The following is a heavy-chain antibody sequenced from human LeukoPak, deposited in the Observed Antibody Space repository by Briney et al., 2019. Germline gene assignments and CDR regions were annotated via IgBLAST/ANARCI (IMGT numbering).Heavy chain of an antibody. CDR3: ATNGGGDSGYGNFDY. V-gene: IGHV3-9*01. D-gene: IGHD5-12*01. CDR2: ISWNSDTI. CDR1: GFTFDDYA. J-gene: IGHJ4*02. Sequence: GGSLRLSCAVSGFTFDDYAMHWDRQVPGKGLEWVSGISWNSDTIDLADSVRGRFTISRDNAKNSLYLQMNRLRAEDTALYYCATNGGGDSGYGNFDYWGQGTLVTVSS.